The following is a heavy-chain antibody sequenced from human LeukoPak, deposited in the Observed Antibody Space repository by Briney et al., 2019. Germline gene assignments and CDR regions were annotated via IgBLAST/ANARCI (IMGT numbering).Heavy chain of an antibody. CDR3: ARGPYYDFWSGSMWFDP. V-gene: IGHV4-61*02. CDR1: GGSISSGSYY. Sequence: SETLSLTCTVSGGSISSGSYYWSWIRQPAGKGLEWLGRIYTSGSTNYNPSLKSRVTISVDTSKNQFSLKLSSVTAADTAVYYCARGPYYDFWSGSMWFDPWGQGTLVTVSS. D-gene: IGHD3-3*01. CDR2: IYTSGST. J-gene: IGHJ5*02.